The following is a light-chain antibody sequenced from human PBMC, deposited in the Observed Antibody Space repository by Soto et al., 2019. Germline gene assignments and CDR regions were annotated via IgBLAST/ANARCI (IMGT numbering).Light chain of an antibody. CDR2: DVS. CDR3: SSYGGVSAPVL. CDR1: SSDVGGYNY. J-gene: IGLJ3*02. V-gene: IGLV2-14*03. Sequence: QSALTQPASVSGSPGQSITISCNGTSSDVGGYNYVSWYQHHPGKVPKLMIYDVSHRPSGVSNRFSGSKSGNTASLTISGLQAEDEADYYCSSYGGVSAPVLFGGGTKLTVL.